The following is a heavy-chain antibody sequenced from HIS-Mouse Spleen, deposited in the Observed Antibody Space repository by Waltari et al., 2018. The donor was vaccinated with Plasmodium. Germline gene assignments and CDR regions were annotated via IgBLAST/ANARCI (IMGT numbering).Heavy chain of an antibody. CDR1: GFTFSNAW. J-gene: IGHJ3*02. Sequence: EVQLVESGGGLVKPGGSLRLSCAASGFTFSNAWMRWVRQVPGKWLDLVGLIKSKTEGGTTDYAAPVKGRFTISRYDSKNTRYLQMNSLKTEDTAVYYCTTGLGAFDIWGQGTMVTVSS. CDR2: IKSKTEGGTT. CDR3: TTGLGAFDI. V-gene: IGHV3-15*01.